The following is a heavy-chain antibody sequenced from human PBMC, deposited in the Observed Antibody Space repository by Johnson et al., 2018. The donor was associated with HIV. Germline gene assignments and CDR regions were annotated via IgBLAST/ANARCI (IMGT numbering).Heavy chain of an antibody. CDR3: ARDLAGRGGAAFDI. CDR2: LHSGGST. V-gene: IGHV3-66*01. CDR1: VFTVSSNY. J-gene: IGHJ3*02. D-gene: IGHD1-26*01. Sequence: MLLVESGGGLVQPGGSLRLSCVVSVFTVSSNYMSWVRQAPGKGLEWVSVLHSGGSTSYADSVKGRFTISRDNSNNTLHLQMNSLRPEDTAVYYCARDLAGRGGAAFDIWGQGTIVTVSS.